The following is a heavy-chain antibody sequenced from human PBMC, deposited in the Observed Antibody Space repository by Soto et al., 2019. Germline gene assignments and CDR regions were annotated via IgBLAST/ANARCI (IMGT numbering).Heavy chain of an antibody. Sequence: QVQLVESGGGVVQPGRSLRLSCAASGFTFSSYGMHWVRQAPGKGLEWVAVISYDGSNKYYADSVKGRFTISRDNSKNTLYLQMNSLRAEDTAVYYCAKGFRITMIVVVKKVDAFDIWGQGTMVTVSS. D-gene: IGHD3-22*01. CDR1: GFTFSSYG. V-gene: IGHV3-30*18. J-gene: IGHJ3*02. CDR2: ISYDGSNK. CDR3: AKGFRITMIVVVKKVDAFDI.